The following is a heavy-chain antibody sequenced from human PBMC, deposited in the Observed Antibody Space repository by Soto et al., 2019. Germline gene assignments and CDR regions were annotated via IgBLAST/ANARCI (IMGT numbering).Heavy chain of an antibody. Sequence: EVQLLESGGGLVQPGGSLRLSCAASGFTFSSYAMSWVRQAPGKGLEWVSAISGSGGSTYYADSVKGRFTISRDNSKNTLYLQMNSLRAEDTAVYYCAKGWGSGRQLVFMPEFDPWGQGTLVTVSS. V-gene: IGHV3-23*01. CDR2: ISGSGGST. CDR1: GFTFSSYA. J-gene: IGHJ5*02. CDR3: AKGWGSGRQLVFMPEFDP. D-gene: IGHD6-19*01.